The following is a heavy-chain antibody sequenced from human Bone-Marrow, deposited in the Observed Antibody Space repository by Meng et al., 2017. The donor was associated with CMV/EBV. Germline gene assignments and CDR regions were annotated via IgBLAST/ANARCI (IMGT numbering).Heavy chain of an antibody. D-gene: IGHD2-8*01. J-gene: IGHJ5*02. CDR1: GGTFNSYA. V-gene: IGHV1-46*02. Sequence: ASVKVSGKASGGTFNSYAISWVRQAPGQGLEWMGIINPSGGSTSYAQKFQGRVTMTRDTSTSTVYMELRSLRSEDTAVYYCARSNGIGFDPWGQGTLVTVSS. CDR2: INPSGGST. CDR3: ARSNGIGFDP.